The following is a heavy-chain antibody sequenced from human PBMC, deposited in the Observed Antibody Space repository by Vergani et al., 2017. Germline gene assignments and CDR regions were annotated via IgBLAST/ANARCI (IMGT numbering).Heavy chain of an antibody. Sequence: LVEAGGGLVQPGGSLRLSCTASGFTFQAFAFHWVRQASGGGLEWVSGIDRNYGVKNGNSFEGRFSISSNNAKKAVFLQMNNLRHEDTALYFCVKDNEYDADGPFDLWGRGTLVTVAS. CDR1: GFTFQAFA. V-gene: IGHV3-9*01. CDR2: IDRNYGVK. CDR3: VKDNEYDADGPFDL. D-gene: IGHD1-1*01. J-gene: IGHJ2*01.